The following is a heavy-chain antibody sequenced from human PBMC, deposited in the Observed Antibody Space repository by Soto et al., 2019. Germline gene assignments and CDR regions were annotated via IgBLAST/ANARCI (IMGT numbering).Heavy chain of an antibody. V-gene: IGHV3-33*01. CDR2: IWYDGSNK. D-gene: IGHD6-13*01. J-gene: IGHJ4*02. CDR3: ARDWRGIAAAVPPIDY. Sequence: GGSLRLSCAASGFTFSSYGMHWVRQAPGKGLEWVAVIWYDGSNKYYADSVKGRFTISRDNSKNTLYLQMNSLRAEDTAVYYCARDWRGIAAAVPPIDYWGQGTLVTVSS. CDR1: GFTFSSYG.